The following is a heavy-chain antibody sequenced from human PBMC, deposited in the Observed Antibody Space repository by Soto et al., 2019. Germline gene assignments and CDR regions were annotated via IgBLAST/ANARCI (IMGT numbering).Heavy chain of an antibody. D-gene: IGHD2-2*01. J-gene: IGHJ4*02. CDR3: ARDTRGTIVDY. CDR1: GFTFSSYG. CDR2: IWYDGSNK. Sequence: PGGSLRLSCAASGFTFSSYGMHWVRQAPGKGLEWVAVIWYDGSNKYYADSVKGRFTISRDNSKNTLYLQMNSLRAEDTAVYYCARDTRGTIVDYWGQGTLVTVSS. V-gene: IGHV3-33*01.